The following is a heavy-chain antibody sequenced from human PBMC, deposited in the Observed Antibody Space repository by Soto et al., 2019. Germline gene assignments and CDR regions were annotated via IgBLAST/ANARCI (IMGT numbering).Heavy chain of an antibody. CDR3: ASNPRYAPPDY. Sequence: EVQLLESGGGLVQPGGSLRLSCAASGFTFSSYAMSWVRQAPGKGLEWVSGISVSGGSTYYSDSVKGRFTISRDNSKNTLYLKMTSLRAEDTAVYYWASNPRYAPPDYWGQGTLVTVSS. CDR2: ISVSGGST. V-gene: IGHV3-23*01. D-gene: IGHD2-8*01. J-gene: IGHJ4*02. CDR1: GFTFSSYA.